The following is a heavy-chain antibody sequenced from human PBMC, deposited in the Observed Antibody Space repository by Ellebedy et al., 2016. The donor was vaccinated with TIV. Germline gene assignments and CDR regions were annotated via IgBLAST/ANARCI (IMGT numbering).Heavy chain of an antibody. D-gene: IGHD6-13*01. Sequence: GESLKISCAASGFTFSSYEMNWVRQAPGKGLEWVSYISSSGSTIYYADSVKGRFTISRDNAKNSLYLQMNSLRAEDTAVYYCARDSSSWYARNYYYYGMDVWGQGTTVTVSS. CDR3: ARDSSSWYARNYYYYGMDV. CDR1: GFTFSSYE. V-gene: IGHV3-48*03. J-gene: IGHJ6*02. CDR2: ISSSGSTI.